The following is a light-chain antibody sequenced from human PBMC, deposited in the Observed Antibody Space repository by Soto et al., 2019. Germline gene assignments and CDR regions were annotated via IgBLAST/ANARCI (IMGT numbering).Light chain of an antibody. J-gene: IGLJ1*01. Sequence: QSVLTQPASVSGSPGQSITISCTGTSSDVGNYNLVSWYQQHPGKAPKLMIYEGSERPSGVSNRFSGSKSGNTASLPISLLQAEAEADYYCCSYAGSSTYVFGTGIQVTV. V-gene: IGLV2-23*01. CDR2: EGS. CDR1: SSDVGNYNL. CDR3: CSYAGSSTYV.